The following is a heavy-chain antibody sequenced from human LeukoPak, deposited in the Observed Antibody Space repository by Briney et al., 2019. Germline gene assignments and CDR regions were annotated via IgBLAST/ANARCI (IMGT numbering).Heavy chain of an antibody. J-gene: IGHJ4*02. CDR2: NMNT. D-gene: IGHD3-3*01. V-gene: IGHV4-61*08. Sequence: KSSETLSLTCIVSGASVSSGDHHWSWIRQAPGKGLEWIGHNMNTYYNPSLKSRVTISIDTSKNQFSLKLSSVTAADTAVYYCARAYYDFWSGYYEGYEGPEYFDYWGQGTLVTVSS. CDR1: GASVSSGDHH. CDR3: ARAYYDFWSGYYEGYEGPEYFDY.